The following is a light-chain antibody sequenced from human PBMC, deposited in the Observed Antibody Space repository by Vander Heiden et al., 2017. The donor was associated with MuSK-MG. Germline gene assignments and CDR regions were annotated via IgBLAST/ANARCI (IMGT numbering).Light chain of an antibody. Sequence: QFALTQPASVSGSPGQSITIPCTGTSSDVGRYNYVSWYQQHPGKAPKLMIYEVTNRATGVSNRFSGSKSGNTATLTIAGLQAEDEAAYYCSSYKSSTTLCVFGTGTKVTVL. V-gene: IGLV2-14*01. CDR3: SSYKSSTTLCV. CDR1: SSDVGRYNY. J-gene: IGLJ1*01. CDR2: EVT.